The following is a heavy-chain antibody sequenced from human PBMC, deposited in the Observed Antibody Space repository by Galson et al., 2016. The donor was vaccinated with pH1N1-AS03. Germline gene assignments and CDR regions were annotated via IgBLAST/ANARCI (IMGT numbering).Heavy chain of an antibody. CDR1: GFTFTNYW. V-gene: IGHV3-7*01. D-gene: IGHD6-19*01. CDR3: ARDMLRPVGGTIGDY. J-gene: IGHJ4*02. Sequence: SLRLSCAASGFTFTNYWMSWVRQAPGKGPEWVANINQDGAKHYYVDSVRGRFTISRDNAKNSLYLQMNSLRVEDTAVYYCARDMLRPVGGTIGDYWGQGTLVTVSS. CDR2: INQDGAKH.